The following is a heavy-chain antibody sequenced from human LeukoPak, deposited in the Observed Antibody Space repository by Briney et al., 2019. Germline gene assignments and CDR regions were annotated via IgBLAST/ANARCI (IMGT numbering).Heavy chain of an antibody. J-gene: IGHJ4*02. CDR2: INHSGST. Sequence: PSETLSLTCAVYGGSFSGYYWSWIRQPPGKGLEWIGEINHSGSTNYNPSLKSRVTISVDTSKNQFSLKLSSVTAADTAVYYCARHPDPGTSIYASFDYWGQGTLVTVSS. CDR3: ARHPDPGTSIYASFDY. CDR1: GGSFSGYY. D-gene: IGHD2-2*01. V-gene: IGHV4-34*01.